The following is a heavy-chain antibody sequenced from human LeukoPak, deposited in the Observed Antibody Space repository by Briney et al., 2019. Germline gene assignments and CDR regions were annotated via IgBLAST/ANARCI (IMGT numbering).Heavy chain of an antibody. CDR3: ARGYYDFWSGCYSAFDY. J-gene: IGHJ4*02. CDR2: ISSSSSYI. CDR1: GFTFSSYS. V-gene: IGHV3-21*01. Sequence: PGGSLRLSCAASGFTFSSYSMNWVRQAPGKGLEWVSSISSSSSYIYYADSVKGRFTISRDNAKNSLYLQMNSLRAEDTAVYYCARGYYDFWSGCYSAFDYWGQGTLVTVSS. D-gene: IGHD3-3*01.